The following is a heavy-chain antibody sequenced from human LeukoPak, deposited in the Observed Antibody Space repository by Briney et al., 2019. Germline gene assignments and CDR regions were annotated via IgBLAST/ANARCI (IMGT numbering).Heavy chain of an antibody. CDR1: GFTFSSYS. J-gene: IGHJ4*02. CDR2: ISSSSSYI. CDR3: ARQWLVTGGNDY. D-gene: IGHD6-19*01. Sequence: GGSLRLSCAASGFTFSSYSMNWVRQAPGKGLEWVSSISSSSSYIYYADSVKGRFTISRGNAKNSLYLQMNSLRAEDTAVYYCARQWLVTGGNDYWGQGTLVTVSS. V-gene: IGHV3-21*01.